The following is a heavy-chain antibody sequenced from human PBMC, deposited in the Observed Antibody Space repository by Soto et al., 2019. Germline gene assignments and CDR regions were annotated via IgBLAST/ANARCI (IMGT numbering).Heavy chain of an antibody. D-gene: IGHD1-26*01. CDR3: ARIVEENWFDP. J-gene: IGHJ5*02. V-gene: IGHV1-18*01. CDR1: GYTFTSYG. CDR2: ISAYNGNT. Sequence: QVQLVQSGAEVKKPGASVKVYCQASGYTFTSYGISWLRQAPGKGLEWMGWISAYNGNTNYAQQLQGRVTMTTDTFTSTAYMELRSLRSYDTAVYYWARIVEENWFDPWGQGTLVTVSS.